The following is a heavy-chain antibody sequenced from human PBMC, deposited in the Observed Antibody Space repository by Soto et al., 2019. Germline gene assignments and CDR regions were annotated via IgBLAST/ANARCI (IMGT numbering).Heavy chain of an antibody. CDR3: TRPDFYFASGDLAL. D-gene: IGHD3-10*01. J-gene: IGHJ1*01. V-gene: IGHV5-51*01. CDR1: GYSFTTYW. Sequence: EVQLVQSGAEVKKSGESLRNSCKGSGYSFTTYWIGWVRQRPGKGLEWMGIIYPGDSDTRYIPSFQGQVTISADKSINTAYLQWSSLKASDTAVYYCTRPDFYFASGDLALWGQGTPVSVSS. CDR2: IYPGDSDT.